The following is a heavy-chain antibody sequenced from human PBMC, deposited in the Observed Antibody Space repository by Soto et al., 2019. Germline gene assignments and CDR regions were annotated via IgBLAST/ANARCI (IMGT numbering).Heavy chain of an antibody. V-gene: IGHV1-18*01. CDR1: GYTFTSYG. J-gene: IGHJ5*02. D-gene: IGHD2-15*01. Sequence: QVQLVQSGAEVKKPGASVKVSCKASGYTFTSYGISWVRQAPGQGLEWMGWISAYNGNTNYAQKLQGRVTMTTDTXXSXAXXELRSLRSDDTAVYYCARDRYCSGGSCYGYNWFDPWGQGTLVTVSS. CDR3: ARDRYCSGGSCYGYNWFDP. CDR2: ISAYNGNT.